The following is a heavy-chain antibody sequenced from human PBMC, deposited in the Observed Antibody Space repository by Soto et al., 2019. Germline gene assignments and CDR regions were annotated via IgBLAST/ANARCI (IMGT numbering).Heavy chain of an antibody. D-gene: IGHD4-4*01. CDR1: GFTFSSYS. Sequence: PGGSLRLSCAASGFTFSSYSMNWVRQAPGKGLERVSYISSSSSSIYYADSVKGRFTISRDNAKNSLYLQMNSLRAEDTAVYYCARSAYSNPTRDYFDYWGQGTLVTVSS. V-gene: IGHV3-48*01. CDR3: ARSAYSNPTRDYFDY. J-gene: IGHJ4*02. CDR2: ISSSSSSI.